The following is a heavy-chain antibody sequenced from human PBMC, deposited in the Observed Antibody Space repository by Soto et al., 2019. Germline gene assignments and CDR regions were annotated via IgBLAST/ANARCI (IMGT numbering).Heavy chain of an antibody. D-gene: IGHD2-15*01. CDR1: GFTFSSYA. Sequence: GGSLRLSCAASGFTFSSYAMSWVRQAPGKGLEWVSAISVRGDSTYYAGSVKGQFTISRDNSKNTLYLQMNTLRAEDTAVYYCAKPDHCSGRSCSLPNWGQGSLLTVSS. CDR2: ISVRGDST. V-gene: IGHV3-23*01. J-gene: IGHJ4*01. CDR3: AKPDHCSGRSCSLPN.